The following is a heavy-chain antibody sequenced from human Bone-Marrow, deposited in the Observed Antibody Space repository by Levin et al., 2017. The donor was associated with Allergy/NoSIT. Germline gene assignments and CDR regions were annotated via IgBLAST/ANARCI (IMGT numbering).Heavy chain of an antibody. CDR1: GITFTNAW. CDR3: NSGDFDVWSGYYSFEY. Sequence: SCAASGITFTNAWMNWVRQAPGKGLEWVGLIKTNADGGTIDYAAPVKGRFTISRDDSNNTLYLHMNSLITEDTAVYYCNSGDFDVWSGYYSFEYWGQGTLLTVSS. V-gene: IGHV3-15*01. D-gene: IGHD3-3*01. J-gene: IGHJ4*02. CDR2: IKTNADGGTI.